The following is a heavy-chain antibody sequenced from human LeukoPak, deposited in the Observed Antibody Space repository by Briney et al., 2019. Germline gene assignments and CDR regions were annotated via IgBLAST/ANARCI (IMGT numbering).Heavy chain of an antibody. J-gene: IGHJ3*02. Sequence: GGSLRLSCAASGFTFSSYSMNWVRQAPGKGLEWVSYISSSTSTIYYADSVKGRFTISRDNAKNSLYLQMNSLRAEDTAVYYCARDLGVAAAGSNDAFDIWGQGTMVTVSS. V-gene: IGHV3-48*04. CDR3: ARDLGVAAAGSNDAFDI. CDR1: GFTFSSYS. D-gene: IGHD6-13*01. CDR2: ISSSTSTI.